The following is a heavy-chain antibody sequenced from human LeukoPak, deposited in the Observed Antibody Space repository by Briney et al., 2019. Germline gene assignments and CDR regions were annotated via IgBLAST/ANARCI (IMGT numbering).Heavy chain of an antibody. D-gene: IGHD3-9*01. CDR1: GFTFSSYA. CDR2: IKQDVNEK. J-gene: IGHJ6*03. V-gene: IGHV3-7*01. Sequence: SGGSLRLSCAASGFTFSSYAMSWVRQAPGKGLEWVANIKQDVNEKYYVDSVKGRFTISRDNAKNSLYLQMNSLRAEDTAVYYCARESRGYDILTGKYHRGYYSYYMDVWGKGTTVTVSS. CDR3: ARESRGYDILTGKYHRGYYSYYMDV.